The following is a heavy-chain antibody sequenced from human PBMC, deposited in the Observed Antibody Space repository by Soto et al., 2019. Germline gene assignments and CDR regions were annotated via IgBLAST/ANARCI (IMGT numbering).Heavy chain of an antibody. V-gene: IGHV3-23*01. D-gene: IGHD6-13*01. Sequence: GGSLRLSCAASGFTFTDYALSWVRQAPGKGLEWVATISGIGGSTYLADSVKGRLSISRDNSKNTVSLLMNSLRAEDTAVYFCARGSSGYISSWYYFDYWGRGNMVTV. CDR2: ISGIGGST. CDR3: ARGSSGYISSWYYFDY. CDR1: GFTFTDYA. J-gene: IGHJ4*02.